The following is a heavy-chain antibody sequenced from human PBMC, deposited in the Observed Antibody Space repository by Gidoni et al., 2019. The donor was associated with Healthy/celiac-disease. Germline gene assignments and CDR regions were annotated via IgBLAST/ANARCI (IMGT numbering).Heavy chain of an antibody. CDR2: IYYSGST. CDR1: GGSISSGGYY. Sequence: QVQLQESGPGLVKPSQTLSLTCTVSGGSISSGGYYWSWIRQHPGKGLEWIGYIYYSGSTYYNPSLKSRVTISVDTSKNQFSLKLSSVTAADTAVYYCAREGKAGYCSGGSCYPVGDGMDVWGQGTTVTVSS. D-gene: IGHD2-15*01. V-gene: IGHV4-31*03. CDR3: AREGKAGYCSGGSCYPVGDGMDV. J-gene: IGHJ6*02.